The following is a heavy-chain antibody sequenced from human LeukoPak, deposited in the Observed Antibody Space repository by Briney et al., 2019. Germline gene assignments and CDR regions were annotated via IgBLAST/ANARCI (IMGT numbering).Heavy chain of an antibody. CDR3: SGFGNYY. CDR2: IKQDGNEQ. CDR1: GFTFSNAW. Sequence: GGSLRLSCAASGFTFSNAWMSWVRQAPGKGLEWVANIKQDGNEQYYVDSVKGRFTISRDNAKDSLYLEMNSLRAEDTAVYYCSGFGNYYWGQGTLVTVSS. V-gene: IGHV3-7*01. J-gene: IGHJ4*02. D-gene: IGHD1-7*01.